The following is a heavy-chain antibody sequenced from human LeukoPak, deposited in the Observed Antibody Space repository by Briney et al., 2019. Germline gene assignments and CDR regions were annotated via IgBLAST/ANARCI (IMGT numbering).Heavy chain of an antibody. J-gene: IGHJ5*02. Sequence: ASVKVSCKASGGTFSSYAISWVRQAPGQGLEWMGRIIPIFGTANYAQKFQGRVTITTDESTSTAYMELSSLRSEDTAVYYCANLHPGYCSGGSCYSFDWFDPWGQGTLVTVSS. CDR1: GGTFSSYA. V-gene: IGHV1-69*05. CDR2: IIPIFGTA. CDR3: ANLHPGYCSGGSCYSFDWFDP. D-gene: IGHD2-15*01.